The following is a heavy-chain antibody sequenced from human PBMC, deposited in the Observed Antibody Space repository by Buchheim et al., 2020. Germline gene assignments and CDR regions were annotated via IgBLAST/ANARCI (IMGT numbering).Heavy chain of an antibody. CDR3: ANLVSAAGTIKFDY. D-gene: IGHD6-13*01. J-gene: IGHJ4*02. V-gene: IGHV3-30*18. Sequence: QVQLVESGGGVVQPGRSLSLSCAASGFTFSSYGMHWVRQAPGKGLEWVAVISYDGSNKYYADSVKGRFTISRDNSKNTLYLQMNSLRAEDTAVYYCANLVSAAGTIKFDYWGQGTL. CDR2: ISYDGSNK. CDR1: GFTFSSYG.